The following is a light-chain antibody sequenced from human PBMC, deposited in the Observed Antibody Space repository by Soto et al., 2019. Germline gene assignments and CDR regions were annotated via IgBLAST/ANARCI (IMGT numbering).Light chain of an antibody. CDR2: LNSDGSH. CDR1: SGHSSYA. J-gene: IGLJ3*02. Sequence: QLVLTQSPSASASLGASVKLTCTLSSGHSSYAIAWHQQQPEKGPRSLMKLNSDGSHSKGDGIPDRFSGSSSGAERYLTISSLQSEDEADYYCQTWGTGPWVFGRGTKVTVL. V-gene: IGLV4-69*01. CDR3: QTWGTGPWV.